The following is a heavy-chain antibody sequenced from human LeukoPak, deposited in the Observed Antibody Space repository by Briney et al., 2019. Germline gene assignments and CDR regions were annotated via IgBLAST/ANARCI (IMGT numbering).Heavy chain of an antibody. V-gene: IGHV1-2*02. J-gene: IGHJ5*02. CDR3: ARAGYRVDA. CDR2: INPNSGGT. D-gene: IGHD6-13*01. CDR1: GLTFTNYN. Sequence: ASVTVSCQASGLTFTNYNMHWVRQAPGQGLEWMGLINPNSGGTNYAQKFQGRVTMTRDTSISTAYMELSRLRSDDTAVYYCARAGYRVDAWGQGTLVTVAS.